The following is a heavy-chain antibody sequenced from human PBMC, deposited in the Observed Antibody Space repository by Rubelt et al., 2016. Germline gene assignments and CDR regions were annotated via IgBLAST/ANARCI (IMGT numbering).Heavy chain of an antibody. V-gene: IGHV3-23*01. J-gene: IGHJ4*02. CDR2: IRASGGST. D-gene: IGHD3-3*01. CDR3: VRGGGFYFDY. Sequence: VRQAPGKGLEWVSSIRASGGSTYYAESVEGRFTISRDNAKNTLYLQMNSLRAEDTAVYYCVRGGGFYFDYWGQGTLVTVSS.